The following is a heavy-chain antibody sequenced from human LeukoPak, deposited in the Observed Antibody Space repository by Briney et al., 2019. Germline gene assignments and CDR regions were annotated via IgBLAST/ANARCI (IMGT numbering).Heavy chain of an antibody. CDR2: IYPGDSDT. D-gene: IGHD1-26*01. CDR3: ARQVHSGSYPGDAFDI. J-gene: IGHJ3*02. V-gene: IGHV5-51*01. Sequence: GESLQISCKGSGYSFTSYWIGWVRQMPGKGLEWMGIIYPGDSDTRYSPSFQGQVTISADKSISTAYLQWSSLKASDTAMYYCARQVHSGSYPGDAFDIWGQGTMVTVSS. CDR1: GYSFTSYW.